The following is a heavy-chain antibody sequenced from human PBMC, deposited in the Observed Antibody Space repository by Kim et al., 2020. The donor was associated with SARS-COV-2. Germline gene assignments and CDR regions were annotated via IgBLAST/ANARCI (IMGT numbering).Heavy chain of an antibody. Sequence: GGSLRLSCAASGFTFSSYSMNWVRQAPGKGLEWVSSISSSSSYIYYADSVKGRFTISRDNAKNSLYLQMNSLRAEDTAVYYCARGTAHYGYYYYGMDVWGQGTTVTVSS. V-gene: IGHV3-21*01. D-gene: IGHD4-17*01. CDR2: ISSSSSYI. CDR3: ARGTAHYGYYYYGMDV. J-gene: IGHJ6*02. CDR1: GFTFSSYS.